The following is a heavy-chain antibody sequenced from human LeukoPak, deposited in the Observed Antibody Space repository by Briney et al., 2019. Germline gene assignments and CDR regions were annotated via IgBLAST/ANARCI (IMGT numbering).Heavy chain of an antibody. CDR3: AKDNGGAGPLHY. Sequence: GGSLRLSCAAPGFTFSSYGMHWVRQAPGKGLEWVAVISYDGSNKYYAASVKGRFTISRDNSKNTLYLQMNSLRAEDTAVYYCAKDNGGAGPLHYCGQGTLVTVSS. CDR2: ISYDGSNK. D-gene: IGHD2-8*01. CDR1: GFTFSSYG. J-gene: IGHJ4*02. V-gene: IGHV3-30*18.